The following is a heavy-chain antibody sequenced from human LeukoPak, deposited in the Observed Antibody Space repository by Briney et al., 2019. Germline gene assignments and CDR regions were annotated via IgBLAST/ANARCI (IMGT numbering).Heavy chain of an antibody. D-gene: IGHD7-27*01. CDR2: IGNTET. Sequence: GGSLRLSCGASGFTFSTFAMSWVRQAPGKGLEWVSSIGNTETYYADSVKGRFTISRDNSKNTIYLHMNNLRAEDTARYYCAKDGQAFNSNWDYFDPWGQGTLVTVSS. J-gene: IGHJ4*02. V-gene: IGHV3-23*01. CDR1: GFTFSTFA. CDR3: AKDGQAFNSNWDYFDP.